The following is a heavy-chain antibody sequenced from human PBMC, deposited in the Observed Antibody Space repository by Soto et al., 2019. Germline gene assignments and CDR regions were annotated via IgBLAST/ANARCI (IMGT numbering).Heavy chain of an antibody. Sequence: QVQLQESGPGLVKPSQTLSLTCTVSGDSISSGGSYWSWIRQRPGKGLEWIGYIFYSGSFYYTPSLQGRVMISPATAKNQFSLRLTSVTAADTAVYYCARAPETPPILGVVRPYFFNYWGQGTLVTVSS. CDR2: IFYSGSF. CDR1: GDSISSGGSY. CDR3: ARAPETPPILGVVRPYFFNY. D-gene: IGHD3-3*01. V-gene: IGHV4-31*03. J-gene: IGHJ4*02.